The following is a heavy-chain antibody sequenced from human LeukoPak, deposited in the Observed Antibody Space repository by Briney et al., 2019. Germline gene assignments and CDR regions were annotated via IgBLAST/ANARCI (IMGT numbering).Heavy chain of an antibody. CDR3: ARQYYCSGGSCYSLYYYYGMDV. CDR2: INQGGTEK. Sequence: GGSLRLSCAASGFTFNTFWMNWVRQAPGKGLERVASINQGGTEKYYVDSVKGRFTISRDNAKNSLYLQMNSLRAEDTAVYYCARQYYCSGGSCYSLYYYYGMDVWGQGTTVTVSS. D-gene: IGHD2-15*01. J-gene: IGHJ6*02. V-gene: IGHV3-7*01. CDR1: GFTFNTFW.